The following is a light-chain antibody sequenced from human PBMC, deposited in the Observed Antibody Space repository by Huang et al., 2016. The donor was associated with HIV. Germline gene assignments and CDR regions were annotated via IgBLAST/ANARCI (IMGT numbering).Light chain of an antibody. CDR1: QSIDTN. J-gene: IGKJ1*01. V-gene: IGKV3-15*01. Sequence: ETVMTQSPATLSVSPGGSATLSCRASQSIDTNLAWYQQRPGQPPRLLIFGASPRAAGVPARFSGSGSGTDFTLTISGLQSEDFAIYYCQQYNEWPPWTFGQGTKVEI. CDR3: QQYNEWPPWT. CDR2: GAS.